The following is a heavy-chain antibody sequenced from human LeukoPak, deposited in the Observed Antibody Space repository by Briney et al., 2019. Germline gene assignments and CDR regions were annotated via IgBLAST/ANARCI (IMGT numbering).Heavy chain of an antibody. D-gene: IGHD1-26*01. CDR1: GFTFSNAW. Sequence: GGSLRLSCEASGFTFSNAWMSWVRQAPGKGLEWVGRIKSKTDGGTTDYAAPVKGRFTISRDDSKNTLYLQMNSLKTEDTAVYYCTTVISGSYLFDYWGQGTLVTVSS. CDR2: IKSKTDGGTT. V-gene: IGHV3-15*01. CDR3: TTVISGSYLFDY. J-gene: IGHJ4*02.